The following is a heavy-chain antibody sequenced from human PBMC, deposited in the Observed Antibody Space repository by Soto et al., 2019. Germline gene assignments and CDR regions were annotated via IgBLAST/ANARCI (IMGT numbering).Heavy chain of an antibody. D-gene: IGHD3-3*01. Sequence: SETLSLTCTVSGGSISSYYWSWIRQPPGKGLEWIGYIYYSGSTNYNPSLKSRVTISVDTSKNQFSLKLSSVTAADTAVYYCARATYYDFWSGEGFDPWGQGTLVTVSS. V-gene: IGHV4-59*01. CDR1: GGSISSYY. J-gene: IGHJ5*02. CDR2: IYYSGST. CDR3: ARATYYDFWSGEGFDP.